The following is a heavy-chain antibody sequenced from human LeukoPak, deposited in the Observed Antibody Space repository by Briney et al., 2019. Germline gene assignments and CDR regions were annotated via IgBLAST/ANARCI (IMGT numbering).Heavy chain of an antibody. Sequence: SETLSLTCTVSGGSISSSSYYWGWIRQPLGKGLEWIGSIYYSGSTYYNPSLKSRVTISVDTSKNQFSLKLSSVTAADTAVYYCARQAGYSSSWYNYWGQGTLVTVSS. V-gene: IGHV4-39*01. D-gene: IGHD6-13*01. J-gene: IGHJ4*02. CDR2: IYYSGST. CDR3: ARQAGYSSSWYNY. CDR1: GGSISSSSYY.